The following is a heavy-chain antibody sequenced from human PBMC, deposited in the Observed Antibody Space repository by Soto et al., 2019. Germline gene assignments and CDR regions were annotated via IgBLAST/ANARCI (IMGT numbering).Heavy chain of an antibody. CDR2: IGPTGDT. D-gene: IGHD6-19*01. CDR3: ARSQGLTAHWYFDL. J-gene: IGHJ2*01. V-gene: IGHV3-13*01. Sequence: EVHLVESGGGLVQPGGSLRLSCVASGFTFSSYDMHWVRQATGKGLEWVASIGPTGDTYYAGSVKGRITFSRENAKNSLYLQMNGLRPGDTAMYFCARSQGLTAHWYFDLWGRGTLVAVSS. CDR1: GFTFSSYD.